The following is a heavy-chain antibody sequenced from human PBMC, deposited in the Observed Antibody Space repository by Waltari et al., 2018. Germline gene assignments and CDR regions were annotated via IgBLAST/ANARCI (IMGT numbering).Heavy chain of an antibody. V-gene: IGHV3-48*03. CDR2: ISRRGTSI. CDR3: AGGEPRPKHYYFYHLDV. J-gene: IGHJ6*02. D-gene: IGHD3-16*01. CDR1: GFNFNNYE. Sequence: DVQLAESGGGLVQPGGSLRLSCSASGFNFNNYEMNWVRQAPGKGREWVSFISRRGTSIYYADSVRGRFTISRDNGKNSLDLQMNSLRPEDTAVYYCAGGEPRPKHYYFYHLDVWGQGTTVTVSS.